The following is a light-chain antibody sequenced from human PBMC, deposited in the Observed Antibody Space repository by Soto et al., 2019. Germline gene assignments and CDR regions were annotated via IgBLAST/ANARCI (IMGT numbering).Light chain of an antibody. J-gene: IGKJ1*01. Sequence: EIVMTQSPATLSVSPGERATLSCRASQSVSSNLAWYQQKPGQAPRLLIYGASTRATGIPARFSGSGSGTEFTLTISSLQSEDFAVYYCQQYNNWPVTFGQGTKVAIK. CDR1: QSVSSN. CDR2: GAS. CDR3: QQYNNWPVT. V-gene: IGKV3-15*01.